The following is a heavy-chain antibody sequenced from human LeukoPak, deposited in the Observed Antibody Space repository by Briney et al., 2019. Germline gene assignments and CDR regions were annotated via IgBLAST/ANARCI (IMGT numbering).Heavy chain of an antibody. CDR3: ARFRGWYSSGFDC. Sequence: NSGGSLRLSCAASGFTFSSYSMNWVRQAPGKGLEWVSSISSSSSYIYYADSVKGRFTISRDNAKNSLYLQMNSLRAEDTAVYYCARFRGWYSSGFDCWGQGTLVTVSS. J-gene: IGHJ4*02. D-gene: IGHD6-19*01. CDR1: GFTFSSYS. V-gene: IGHV3-21*01. CDR2: ISSSSSYI.